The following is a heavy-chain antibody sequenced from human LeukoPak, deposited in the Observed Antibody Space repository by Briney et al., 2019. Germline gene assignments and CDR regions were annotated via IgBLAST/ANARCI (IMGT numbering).Heavy chain of an antibody. Sequence: SETLSLTCTVSGYSISSGYYWGWIRPPPGKGLEWIGSIYHSGSTYYNPSLKSRVTISVDTSKNQFSLNLNSATAADTAVYYCARGGDRSFDYWGQGTLVTVSS. CDR3: ARGGDRSFDY. CDR1: GYSISSGYY. D-gene: IGHD3-10*01. CDR2: IYHSGST. V-gene: IGHV4-38-2*02. J-gene: IGHJ4*02.